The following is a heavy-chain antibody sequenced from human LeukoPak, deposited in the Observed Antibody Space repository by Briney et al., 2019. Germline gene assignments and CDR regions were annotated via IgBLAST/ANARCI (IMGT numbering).Heavy chain of an antibody. D-gene: IGHD3-10*01. Sequence: SGTLSLTCAVSGGSISSSNWWSWVRQPPGKGLEWIGEIYHSGSTNYNPSLKSRVTISVDTSKNQFSLKLSSVTAADTAVYYCASRGSVDPKDYWGQGTLVTVSS. CDR2: IYHSGST. J-gene: IGHJ4*02. CDR1: GGSISSSNW. V-gene: IGHV4-4*02. CDR3: ASRGSVDPKDY.